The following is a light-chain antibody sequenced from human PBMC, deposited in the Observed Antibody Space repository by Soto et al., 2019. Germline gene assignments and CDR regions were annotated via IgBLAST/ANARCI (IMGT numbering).Light chain of an antibody. CDR1: QTLRNN. Sequence: EIVMTQSPATLSVSPGETATLSCRASQTLRNNLAWYQQKPGQAPRLLIYAASTRATGIPARFSGSGSGTEFTLTISNLQSEDFAVYFCHQYNNAPQDTFGQGTKLEIK. CDR2: AAS. J-gene: IGKJ2*01. CDR3: HQYNNAPQDT. V-gene: IGKV3-15*01.